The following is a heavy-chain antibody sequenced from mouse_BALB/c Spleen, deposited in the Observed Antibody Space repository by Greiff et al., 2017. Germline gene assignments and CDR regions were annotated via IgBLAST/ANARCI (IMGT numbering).Heavy chain of an antibody. V-gene: IGHV1-54*03. CDR3: ARWSDYGSSYGAMDY. Sequence: QVQLQQSGAELVRPGTSVKVSCKASGYAFTNYLIDWVKQRPGQGLEWIGVINPGSGGTNYNEKFKGKATLTADKSSSTAYMQLSSLTSDDSAVYFCARWSDYGSSYGAMDYWGQGTSVTVSS. CDR2: INPGSGGT. D-gene: IGHD1-1*01. J-gene: IGHJ4*01. CDR1: GYAFTNYL.